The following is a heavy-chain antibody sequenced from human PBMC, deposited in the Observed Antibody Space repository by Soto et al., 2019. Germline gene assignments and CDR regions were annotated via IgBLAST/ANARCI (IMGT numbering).Heavy chain of an antibody. Sequence: TLSLTCTVSGGSVSTYYWSWIRQPAGKGLEWIGRIYASGSTNYNPSLKSRVTMSVATSKNQFSLKLSSVTAADTAVYYCARGGMVIIPTATAFDYWGQGTLVTVSS. V-gene: IGHV4-4*07. CDR2: IYASGST. CDR1: GGSVSTYY. D-gene: IGHD2-2*01. J-gene: IGHJ4*02. CDR3: ARGGMVIIPTATAFDY.